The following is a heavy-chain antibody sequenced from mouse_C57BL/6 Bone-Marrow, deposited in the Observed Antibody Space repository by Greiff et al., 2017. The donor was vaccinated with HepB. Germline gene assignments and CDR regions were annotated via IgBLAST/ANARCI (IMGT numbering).Heavy chain of an antibody. J-gene: IGHJ1*03. V-gene: IGHV1-19*01. CDR2: INPYNGGT. Sequence: EVQLQQSGPVLVKPGASVKMSCKASGYTFTDYYMNWVKQSHGKSLEWIGVINPYNGGTSYNQKFKGKATLTVDKSSSTAYMELNSLTSEDSAVYYCAREGSTMVTPYWYFDVWGTGTTVTVSS. D-gene: IGHD2-1*01. CDR1: GYTFTDYY. CDR3: AREGSTMVTPYWYFDV.